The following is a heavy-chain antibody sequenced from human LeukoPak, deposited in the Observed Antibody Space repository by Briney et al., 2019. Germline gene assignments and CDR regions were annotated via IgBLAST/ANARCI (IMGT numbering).Heavy chain of an antibody. J-gene: IGHJ4*02. CDR1: GGSISSYY. D-gene: IGHD3-22*01. V-gene: IGHV4-4*07. CDR3: AGDSSGYYVDY. Sequence: SETLSLTCTVSGGSISSYYWNWIRQPAGKGLEWIGRIYTSGTTNYNPSLKSRVTISVDTSKNQFSLKLSSVTAADTAVYYCAGDSSGYYVDYWGQGTLVTVSS. CDR2: IYTSGTT.